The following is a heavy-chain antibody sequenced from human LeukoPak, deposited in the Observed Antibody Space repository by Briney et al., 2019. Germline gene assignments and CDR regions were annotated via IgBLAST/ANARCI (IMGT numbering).Heavy chain of an antibody. CDR3: PKPKYYGSGTYSKAYYYGMDV. D-gene: IGHD3-10*01. CDR2: IYSGGSK. J-gene: IGHJ6*02. V-gene: IGHV3-53*01. Sequence: GGSRRLSCAPAGFTVTSNYMSWDRHAPGGGLEWVSVIYSGGSKGTPVLLRGGFTSSRDNSKNTLYFEMKGWGPEETAVYYFPKPKYYGSGTYSKAYYYGMDVWGQGTTVTVSS. CDR1: GFTVTSNY.